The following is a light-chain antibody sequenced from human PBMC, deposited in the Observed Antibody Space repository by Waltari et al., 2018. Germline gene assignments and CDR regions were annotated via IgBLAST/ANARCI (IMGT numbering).Light chain of an antibody. CDR1: SSDAGRYTY. CDR2: EVN. V-gene: IGLV2-8*01. CDR3: SSYAGKNNVV. J-gene: IGLJ3*02. Sequence: QSALTHPPSSSGPPGPSATISCTGPSSDAGRYTYVSWYQQPPGKAPKLMIYEVNKRPSGVPDRFSGSKSGNAASLTVSGLQAEDDADYFCSSYAGKNNVVFGGGTKLTVL.